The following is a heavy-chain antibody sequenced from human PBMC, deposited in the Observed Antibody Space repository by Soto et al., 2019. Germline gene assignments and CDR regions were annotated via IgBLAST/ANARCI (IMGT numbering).Heavy chain of an antibody. Sequence: GGSLRLSCAASGFTFSSYGMHWVRQAPGKGLEWVAVIWYDGSNKYYADSVKGRFTISRDNSKNTLYLQMNSLRAEDTAVYYCARDLYYYDSSGYYSLPGYRGQGTLVTVSS. CDR3: ARDLYYYDSSGYYSLPGY. D-gene: IGHD3-22*01. J-gene: IGHJ4*02. CDR1: GFTFSSYG. CDR2: IWYDGSNK. V-gene: IGHV3-33*01.